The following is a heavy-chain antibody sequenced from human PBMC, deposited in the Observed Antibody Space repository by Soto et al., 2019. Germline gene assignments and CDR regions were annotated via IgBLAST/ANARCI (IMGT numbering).Heavy chain of an antibody. J-gene: IGHJ4*02. CDR1: GFTFSNAW. Sequence: GGSLRLSCEASGFTFSNAWMTWVRQAPGKGLQWVGRIKRKSDGETTEYAEAVRGRFTISRDDSKDTLYLQMDTLKIEDTAVYFCATYFDSGYCGQGTPVTVSS. CDR2: IKRKSDGETT. V-gene: IGHV3-15*01. D-gene: IGHD3-9*01. CDR3: ATYFDSGY.